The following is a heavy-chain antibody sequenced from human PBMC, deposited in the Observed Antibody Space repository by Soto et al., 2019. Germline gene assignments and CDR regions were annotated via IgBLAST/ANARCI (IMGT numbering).Heavy chain of an antibody. V-gene: IGHV4-59*01. J-gene: IGHJ4*02. CDR1: GGSISSYY. D-gene: IGHD6-19*01. CDR2: IYYSGST. CDR3: ARKSIAVACFDY. Sequence: QVQLKESGPGLVKPSETMSLTCTASGGSISSYYWRWIRQPPGKGLEWIGYIYYSGSTNYNPYLKSRVTISVDTSKNQFSLKLSSVAAADTAVYYCARKSIAVACFDYWGQGTLVTASS.